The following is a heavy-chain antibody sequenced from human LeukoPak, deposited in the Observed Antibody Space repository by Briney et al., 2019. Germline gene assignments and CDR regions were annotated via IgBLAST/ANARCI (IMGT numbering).Heavy chain of an antibody. Sequence: TSETLSLTCTVSGGSITNDYWNWIRQSSGKQLEWIGSIHYSGTINYSPSLKSRITMSLDTSKNQFSLKLSSVTAADTAMYYCATSYDHGWLIGSWGQGTLVTVSS. CDR2: IHYSGTI. V-gene: IGHV4-59*01. CDR1: GGSITNDY. D-gene: IGHD3-16*01. J-gene: IGHJ4*02. CDR3: ATSYDHGWLIGS.